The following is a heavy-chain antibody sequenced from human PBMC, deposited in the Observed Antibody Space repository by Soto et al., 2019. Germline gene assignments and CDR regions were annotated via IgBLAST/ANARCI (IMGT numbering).Heavy chain of an antibody. J-gene: IGHJ4*01. D-gene: IGHD2-2*01. CDR1: GGSITSSSYY. CDR2: INYSGNT. Sequence: SETLSLTCTVSGGSITSSSYYWGWIRQPPGKGLEWIGNINYSGNTYYNPSLKSRVTMSVDTSKNQFSLKLTSVTAADTAVYYCARRGPYCISTSCYDYWGRGTLVTVSS. V-gene: IGHV4-39*01. CDR3: ARRGPYCISTSCYDY.